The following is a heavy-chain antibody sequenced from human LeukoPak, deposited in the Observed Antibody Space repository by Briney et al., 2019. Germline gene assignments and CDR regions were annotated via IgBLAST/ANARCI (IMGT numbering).Heavy chain of an antibody. J-gene: IGHJ3*02. Sequence: SETLSLTCVVSSGSVSSYYWSCIRQPPGKGLEWIGYIYHTGSNNYSPSLKSRVTMYVDTSKNQLSLKLSSVTAADTAMYYCARARYTNSWYAVDIWGQGTMVTVSS. V-gene: IGHV4-59*08. CDR1: SGSVSSYY. CDR2: IYHTGSN. CDR3: ARARYTNSWYAVDI. D-gene: IGHD6-13*01.